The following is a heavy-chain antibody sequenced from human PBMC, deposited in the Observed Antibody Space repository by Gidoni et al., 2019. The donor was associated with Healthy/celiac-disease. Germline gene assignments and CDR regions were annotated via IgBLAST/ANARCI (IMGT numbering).Heavy chain of an antibody. V-gene: IGHV3-13*01. D-gene: IGHD6-13*01. CDR2: IGTAGDT. J-gene: IGHJ3*02. CDR3: ARHSSSWFAFDI. CDR1: GFTFSSYD. Sequence: EVQLVESGGGLVQPGGSLRLPCAASGFTFSSYDMHWVRQATGKGLEWVSAIGTAGDTYYPGSVKGRFTISRENAKNSLYLQMNSLRAGDTAVYYCARHSSSWFAFDIWGQGTMVTVSS.